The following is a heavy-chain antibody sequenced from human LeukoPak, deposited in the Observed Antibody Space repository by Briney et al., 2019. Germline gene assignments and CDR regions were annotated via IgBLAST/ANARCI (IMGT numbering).Heavy chain of an antibody. CDR3: AREGRSSGYYSWCAFDI. D-gene: IGHD3-22*01. CDR2: INPNSGGT. CDR1: GYTFTAYY. J-gene: IGHJ3*02. Sequence: GASVKVSCKASGYTFTAYYMHWVRQAPGQGLEWMGWINPNSGGTNYAQKLQGRVTMTTDTSTSTAYMELRSLRSDDTAVYYCAREGRSSGYYSWCAFDIWGQGTMVTVSS. V-gene: IGHV1-2*02.